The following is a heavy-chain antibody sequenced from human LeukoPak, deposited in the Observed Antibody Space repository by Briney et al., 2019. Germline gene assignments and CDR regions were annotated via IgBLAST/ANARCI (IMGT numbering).Heavy chain of an antibody. D-gene: IGHD3-22*01. CDR2: ISYDGSNK. V-gene: IGHV3-30-3*01. CDR3: ATANYYDTSGPDY. CDR1: GFTFSSYA. J-gene: IGHJ4*02. Sequence: GGSLRLSCAASGFTFSSYAMHWVRQAPGKGLEWVAVISYDGSNKYYADSVKGRFTISRDNSKNTLYLQMNSLRAEDTAVYYCATANYYDTSGPDYWGQGTLVTVSS.